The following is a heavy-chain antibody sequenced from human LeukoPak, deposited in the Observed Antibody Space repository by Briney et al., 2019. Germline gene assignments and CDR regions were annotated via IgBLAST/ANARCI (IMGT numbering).Heavy chain of an antibody. Sequence: PSETLSLTCTVSGASINSNYYWGWIRPPPGKGLEWIVNIYYSGSTYFNPSLKSRVTISVDTSKNQSPLKLSSVTAADTAVYYCARGPDYGDYYMDVWSKGTTVTVSS. J-gene: IGHJ6*03. CDR3: ARGPDYGDYYMDV. D-gene: IGHD4-17*01. CDR2: IYYSGST. CDR1: GASINSNYY. V-gene: IGHV4-39*06.